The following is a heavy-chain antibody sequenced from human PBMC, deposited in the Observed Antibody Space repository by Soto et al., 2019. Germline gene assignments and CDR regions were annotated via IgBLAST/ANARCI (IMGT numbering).Heavy chain of an antibody. J-gene: IGHJ6*02. V-gene: IGHV4-39*01. Sequence: SETRSLTCAVSGGSISTYNYYWGWNRQPPGKGVEWIGSIDYSGSTYYNPSLKSRVTISVDAPKNQFSLKVGSGTAADTRVYYCARRRTSCGMDVWGQGTTVTVSS. CDR3: ARRRTSCGMDV. CDR2: IDYSGST. CDR1: GGSISTYNYY.